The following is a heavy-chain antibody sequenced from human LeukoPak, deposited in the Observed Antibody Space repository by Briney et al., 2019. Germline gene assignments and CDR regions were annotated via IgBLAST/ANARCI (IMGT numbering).Heavy chain of an antibody. Sequence: GGSLRLSCAASGFTFSSYWMNWARQAPGKRLEWVASINHNGNVNYYVDSVKGRFTISRDNAKNSLYLQMSNLRAEDTAVYFCARGGGLDVWGQGATVTVSS. V-gene: IGHV3-7*03. CDR1: GFTFSSYW. CDR3: ARGGGLDV. D-gene: IGHD3-16*01. CDR2: INHNGNVN. J-gene: IGHJ6*02.